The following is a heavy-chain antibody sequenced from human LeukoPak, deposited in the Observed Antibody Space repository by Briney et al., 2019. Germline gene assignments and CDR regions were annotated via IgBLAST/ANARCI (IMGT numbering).Heavy chain of an antibody. CDR1: GFTLSSYA. D-gene: IGHD6-19*01. CDR3: ARGGSGWYYFDY. CDR2: IYSGGST. V-gene: IGHV3-53*01. Sequence: GGSLRLSCAASGFTLSSYAMNWVRQAPGRGLEWVSVIYSGGSTYYADSGKGRFTTSRDNSKNTLYLQMNSLRAEDTAVYYCARGGSGWYYFDYWGQGTLVTVSS. J-gene: IGHJ4*02.